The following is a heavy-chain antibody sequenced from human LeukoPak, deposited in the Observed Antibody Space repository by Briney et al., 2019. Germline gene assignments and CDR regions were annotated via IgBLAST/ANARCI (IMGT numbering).Heavy chain of an antibody. V-gene: IGHV1-8*02. D-gene: IGHD6-13*01. J-gene: IGHJ6*03. CDR2: MNPNSGNT. CDR1: GYTFTGYY. Sequence: GASVKVSCKASGYTFTGYYMHWVRQATGQGLEWMGWMNPNSGNTGYAQKFQGRVTMTRNTSISTAYMELSSLRSEDTAVYYCAREGSAAGTFYYYYMDVWGKGTTVTVSS. CDR3: AREGSAAGTFYYYYMDV.